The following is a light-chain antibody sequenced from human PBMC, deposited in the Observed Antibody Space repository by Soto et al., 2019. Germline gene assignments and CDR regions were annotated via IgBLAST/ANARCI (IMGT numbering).Light chain of an antibody. CDR1: QSLLYSSNNKNY. J-gene: IGKJ2*01. V-gene: IGKV4-1*01. CDR3: QQCYSTPPT. CDR2: WAY. Sequence: DIVMTQSPDSLAMSLGERATINCKSSQSLLYSSNNKNYLAWYQQKPGQPPKLLIYWAYTRESGVPDRFTGSGSGTDFTLTISSLQAEDVAVYYCQQCYSTPPTFGQGTRLEIK.